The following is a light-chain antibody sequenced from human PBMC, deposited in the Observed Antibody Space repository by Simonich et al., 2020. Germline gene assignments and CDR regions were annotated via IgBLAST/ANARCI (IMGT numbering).Light chain of an antibody. CDR1: QDISNY. V-gene: IGKV1-33*01. J-gene: IGKJ1*01. Sequence: DIQMTQSPSSLSASVGDRVTITCQASQDISNYLNWYQQKPGKAPKLLIYDASNLETGVPSRFSGSGSGTDFTLTISSLEPEDFAVYYCQQYDNLPWTFGQGTKVEIK. CDR3: QQYDNLPWT. CDR2: DAS.